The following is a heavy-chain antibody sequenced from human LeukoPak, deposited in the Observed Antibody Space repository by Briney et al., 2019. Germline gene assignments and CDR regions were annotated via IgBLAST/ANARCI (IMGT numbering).Heavy chain of an antibody. CDR2: ISYDESNK. V-gene: IGHV3-30-3*01. J-gene: IGHJ4*02. D-gene: IGHD4-17*01. CDR3: ARETGSAVGSTDFDY. CDR1: GFTFSSYA. Sequence: GGSLRLSCAASGFTFSSYAMHWVRQAPGKGLEWAAVISYDESNKYYADSVKGRFTISRDNSKNTMYLQMNSLRTEDTAVYYCARETGSAVGSTDFDYWGQGTLVTASS.